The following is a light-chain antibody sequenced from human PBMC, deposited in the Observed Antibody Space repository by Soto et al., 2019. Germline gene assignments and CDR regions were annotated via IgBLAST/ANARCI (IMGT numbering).Light chain of an antibody. CDR3: QQRASWPLT. Sequence: EIVLTQSPATLSLSTGERASLSCRASQSVGTYLGWYQQKPGQAPRLLIYDASDRATGIPARFSGSGSGTDFTLSISSLEPEDFAVYYCQQRASWPLTFGGGTMVEVK. CDR2: DAS. CDR1: QSVGTY. V-gene: IGKV3-11*01. J-gene: IGKJ4*01.